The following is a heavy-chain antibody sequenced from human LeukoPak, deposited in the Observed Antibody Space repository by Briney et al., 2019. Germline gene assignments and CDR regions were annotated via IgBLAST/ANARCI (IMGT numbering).Heavy chain of an antibody. V-gene: IGHV3-23*01. CDR2: ISGSGGST. J-gene: IGHJ4*02. Sequence: GGSLRLSCAASGFTFSSYAMSWVRQAPGKGLEGVSAISGSGGSTYYADSVKGRFTISRDNSKNTLYLQMNSLRAEDTAVYYCAKSPWVSSWYEFDYWGQGTLVTVSS. D-gene: IGHD6-13*01. CDR1: GFTFSSYA. CDR3: AKSPWVSSWYEFDY.